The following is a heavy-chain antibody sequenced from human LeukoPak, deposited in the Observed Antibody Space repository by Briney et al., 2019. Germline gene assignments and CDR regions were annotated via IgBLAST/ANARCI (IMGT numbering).Heavy chain of an antibody. Sequence: GASVKVSCKASGYTFTSYDINWVRQATGQGLEWMGWMNPNSGNTGYAQKFRGRVTITRNTSISTAYMELSSLRSEDTAVYYCARAPAPAAPFDYWGQGALVTVSS. V-gene: IGHV1-8*03. D-gene: IGHD2-2*01. CDR2: MNPNSGNT. CDR1: GYTFTSYD. CDR3: ARAPAPAAPFDY. J-gene: IGHJ4*02.